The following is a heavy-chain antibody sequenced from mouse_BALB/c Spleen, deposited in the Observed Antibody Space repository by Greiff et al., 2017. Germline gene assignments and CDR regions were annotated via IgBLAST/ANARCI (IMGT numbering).Heavy chain of an antibody. CDR1: GFSLTSYD. CDR3: VRDGYFYAMDY. Sequence: VQLKQSGPGLVAPSQSLSITCTVSGFSLTSYDISWIRQPPGKGLEWLGVIWTGGGTNYNSAFMSRLSISKDNSKSQVFLKMNSLQTDDTAIYYCVRDGYFYAMDYWGQGTSVTVSS. J-gene: IGHJ4*01. V-gene: IGHV2-9-2*01. CDR2: IWTGGGT. D-gene: IGHD2-3*01.